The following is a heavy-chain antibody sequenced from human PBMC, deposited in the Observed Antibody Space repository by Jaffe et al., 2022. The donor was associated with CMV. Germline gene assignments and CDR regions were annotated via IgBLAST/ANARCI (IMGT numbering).Heavy chain of an antibody. V-gene: IGHV4-39*01. Sequence: QLQLQESGPGLVKPSETLSLTCTVSGGSISSSSYYWGWIRQPPGKGLEWIGSIYYSGSTYYNPSLKSRVTISVDTSKNQFSLKLSSVTAADTAVYYCARQGPYWNPIDYWGQGTLVTVSS. CDR1: GGSISSSSYY. CDR2: IYYSGST. J-gene: IGHJ4*02. CDR3: ARQGPYWNPIDY. D-gene: IGHD1-1*01.